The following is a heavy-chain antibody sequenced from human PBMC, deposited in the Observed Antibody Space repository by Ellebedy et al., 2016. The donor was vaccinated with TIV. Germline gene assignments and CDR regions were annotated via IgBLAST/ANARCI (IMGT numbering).Heavy chain of an antibody. J-gene: IGHJ5*02. CDR1: GGSISSYY. D-gene: IGHD1/OR15-1a*01. CDR3: ARGTFTNWFDP. Sequence: MPSETLSLTCTVSGGSISSYYWNWIRQPPGKGLEWIGYIYYSGSTIYNPSLKRRVAISVDTSKNQFSLRLSSVTAADTAVYYCARGTFTNWFDPWGQGTLVTVSS. V-gene: IGHV4-59*01. CDR2: IYYSGST.